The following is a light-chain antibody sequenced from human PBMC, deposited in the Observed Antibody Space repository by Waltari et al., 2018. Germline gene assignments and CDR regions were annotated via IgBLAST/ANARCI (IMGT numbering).Light chain of an antibody. Sequence: EIVMTQSPATLSVSLGERATLSCRASQSVNNNLAWYQQKPGQAPRLLIYGASTRATGIPARFSGSGSGTDFTLTISSMQSEDFAIYYCQQFNNWPPITFGQGTRLEIK. J-gene: IGKJ5*01. CDR3: QQFNNWPPIT. V-gene: IGKV3-15*01. CDR1: QSVNNN. CDR2: GAS.